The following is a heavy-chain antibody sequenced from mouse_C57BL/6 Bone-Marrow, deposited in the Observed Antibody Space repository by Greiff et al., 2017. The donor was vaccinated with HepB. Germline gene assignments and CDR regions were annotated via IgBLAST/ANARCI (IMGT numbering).Heavy chain of an antibody. CDR1: GYAFTNYL. V-gene: IGHV1-54*01. J-gene: IGHJ2*01. Sequence: VQLQQSGAELVRPGTSVKVSCKASGYAFTNYLIEWVKQRPGQGLEWIGVINPGSGGTNYNEKFKGKATLTADKSSSTAYMQLSSLTSEDSAVYFCARMDYGNYGYWGQGTTLTVAS. D-gene: IGHD2-1*01. CDR3: ARMDYGNYGY. CDR2: INPGSGGT.